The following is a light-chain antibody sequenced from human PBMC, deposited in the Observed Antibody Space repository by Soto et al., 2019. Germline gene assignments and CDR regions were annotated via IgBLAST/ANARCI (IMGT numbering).Light chain of an antibody. CDR2: AAS. J-gene: IGKJ4*01. CDR1: QGIKNF. Sequence: DIQMTQSPSSLSASVGERVTITCRASQGIKNFLAWYQQKLGKVPKLLIYAASTLESGVPSRFSGSGYGTDFTLTISSLQPEDVATYYCQEYNSDPLLVFGGGTKVEIQ. CDR3: QEYNSDPLLV. V-gene: IGKV1-27*01.